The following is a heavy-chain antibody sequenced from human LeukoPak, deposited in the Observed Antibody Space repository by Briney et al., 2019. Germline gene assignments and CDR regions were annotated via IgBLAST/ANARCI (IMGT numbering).Heavy chain of an antibody. Sequence: GESLRLSCAASGFTFGDYGMHWVRQAPGKGLVWVSRIISDGSSASYADSVKGRFTMSRDNAKNTLHLQMNSLRVEDTAVYYCVRDSNYHPDCWGQGTLVTVSS. D-gene: IGHD4-11*01. CDR3: VRDSNYHPDC. J-gene: IGHJ4*02. CDR1: GFTFGDYG. CDR2: IISDGSSA. V-gene: IGHV3-74*01.